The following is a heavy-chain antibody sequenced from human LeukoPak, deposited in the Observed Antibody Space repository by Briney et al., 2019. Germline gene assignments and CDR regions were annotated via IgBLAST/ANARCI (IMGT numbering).Heavy chain of an antibody. D-gene: IGHD2-2*01. CDR2: IYYSGST. CDR3: ARADYCSSTSCPRGGFDP. Sequence: SETLSLTCTVSGGSISSSSYYWGWIRQPPGKGLEWIGSIYYSGSTYYNPSLKSRVTISVDTSKNQFSLKLSSVTAADTAVYYCARADYCSSTSCPRGGFDPWGQGTLVTVSS. CDR1: GGSISSSSYY. J-gene: IGHJ5*02. V-gene: IGHV4-39*01.